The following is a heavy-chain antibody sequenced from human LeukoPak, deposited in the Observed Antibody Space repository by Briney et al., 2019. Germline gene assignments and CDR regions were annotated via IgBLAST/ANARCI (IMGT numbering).Heavy chain of an antibody. CDR1: EFTFSSYS. CDR3: ATSYDMGWMIGY. D-gene: IGHD3-16*01. Sequence: PGGSLRLSCAASEFTFSSYSMNWVRQVPGQGLEWVANIKQDGSEKFYAASVKGRFTISRDNGKSSLYLQMNSLRAEDTALYYCATSYDMGWMIGYWGQGTLVTVSS. J-gene: IGHJ4*02. V-gene: IGHV3-7*03. CDR2: IKQDGSEK.